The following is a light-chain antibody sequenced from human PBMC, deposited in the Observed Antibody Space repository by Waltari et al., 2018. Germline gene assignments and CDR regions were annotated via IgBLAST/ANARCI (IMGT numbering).Light chain of an antibody. J-gene: IGLJ2*01. V-gene: IGLV2-14*03. CDR2: DVT. Sequence: QPALTQPASVSGSPGQSITISCTGSSSDIGGYDYVSWYQQHPGKAPKLIIYDVTKRPSGISSRFSGSKSGNTASRTISGLQAEDEADYYCSSYTTNKTPVIGGGTKVTVL. CDR1: SSDIGGYDY. CDR3: SSYTTNKTPV.